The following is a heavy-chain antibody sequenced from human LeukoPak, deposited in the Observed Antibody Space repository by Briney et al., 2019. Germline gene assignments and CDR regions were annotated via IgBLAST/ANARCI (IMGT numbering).Heavy chain of an antibody. CDR1: GFTSSSYS. CDR2: ISSSSSYI. Sequence: GGSLRLSCAASGFTSSSYSMNWVRQAPGKGLEWVSSISSSSSYIYYADSVKGRFTISRDNAKNSLYLQMNSLRAEDTAVYYCARAKGSCFDYWGQGTLVTVSS. J-gene: IGHJ4*02. CDR3: ARAKGSCFDY. V-gene: IGHV3-21*01.